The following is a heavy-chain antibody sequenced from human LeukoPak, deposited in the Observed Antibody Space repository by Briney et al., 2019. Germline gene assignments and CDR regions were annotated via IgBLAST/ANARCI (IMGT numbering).Heavy chain of an antibody. J-gene: IGHJ6*03. V-gene: IGHV4-34*01. Sequence: PSETLSLTCAVYGGSFSGYYWSWIRQPPGKGLEWIGEINHSGSTYYNPSLKSRVTISVDTSKNQFSLKLSSVTAADTAVYYCARRNRAYSSGWAYYYYYMDVWGKGTTVTISS. CDR3: ARRNRAYSSGWAYYYYYMDV. CDR1: GGSFSGYY. D-gene: IGHD6-19*01. CDR2: INHSGST.